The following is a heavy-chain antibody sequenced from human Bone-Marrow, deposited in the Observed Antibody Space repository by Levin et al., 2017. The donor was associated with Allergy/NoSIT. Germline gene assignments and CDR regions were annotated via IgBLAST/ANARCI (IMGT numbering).Heavy chain of an antibody. V-gene: IGHV3-23*01. J-gene: IGHJ4*02. CDR1: GFIFRTSA. Sequence: LSLTCAASGFIFRTSAMSWVRQVPGKGLEWVSGLSGLGDNTYYADSVKGRFSISRDNSKNTLYLQMNSLRAEDTAVYYWAKERVVPVGLFDSWGQGTLVAVSS. CDR2: LSGLGDNT. CDR3: AKERVVPVGLFDS. D-gene: IGHD2-2*01.